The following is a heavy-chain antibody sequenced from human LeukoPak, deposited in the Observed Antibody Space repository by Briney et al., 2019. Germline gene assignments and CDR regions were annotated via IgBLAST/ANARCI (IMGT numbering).Heavy chain of an antibody. J-gene: IGHJ4*02. CDR1: KITFSSYT. V-gene: IGHV3-66*01. CDR2: IYSGGST. CDR3: ARGGIAAAGTEYFDY. D-gene: IGHD6-13*01. Sequence: TGGSLRLSCAASKITFSSYTINWVRQAPGKGLEWVSVIYSGGSTYYADSVKGRFTISRDNSKNTLYLQMNSLRAEDTAVYYCARGGIAAAGTEYFDYWGQGTLVTVSS.